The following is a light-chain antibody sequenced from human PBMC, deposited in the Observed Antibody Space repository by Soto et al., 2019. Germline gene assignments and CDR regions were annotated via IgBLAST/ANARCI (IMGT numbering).Light chain of an antibody. CDR2: DAS. V-gene: IGKV3D-20*01. Sequence: EIELTQSPATLSLSPGERVTLSCGASQSLTNNFLAWYQQRPGLAPRLLIFDASTRASGVPDRFSGSGSGTDFTLTISRLEPEDFAVYYCQQYGHSPTFGGGTKVEFK. J-gene: IGKJ4*01. CDR3: QQYGHSPT. CDR1: QSLTNNF.